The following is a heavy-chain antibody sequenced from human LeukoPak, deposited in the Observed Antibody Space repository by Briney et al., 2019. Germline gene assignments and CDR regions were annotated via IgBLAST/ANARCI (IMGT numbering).Heavy chain of an antibody. CDR1: GGSISSYY. CDR3: ARALATVTTTLFDL. J-gene: IGHJ2*01. Sequence: SETLSLTCTVSGGSISSYYWSWTRQPPGKGLEWIWYIYYSGSTNYNPSLKSRVTISVDTSKNPFSLKLSSVTAADTAVYYCARALATVTTTLFDLWGRGTLVTVSS. D-gene: IGHD4-17*01. V-gene: IGHV4-59*01. CDR2: IYYSGST.